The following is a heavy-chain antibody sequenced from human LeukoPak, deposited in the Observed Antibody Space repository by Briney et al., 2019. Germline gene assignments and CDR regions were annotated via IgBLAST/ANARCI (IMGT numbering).Heavy chain of an antibody. J-gene: IGHJ4*02. CDR2: ISSNGGST. CDR1: GFTFSSYA. CDR3: ARSLTVTTYYFDY. D-gene: IGHD4-17*01. V-gene: IGHV3-64*01. Sequence: GGSLRLSCAASGFTFSSYAMHWVRQAPGKGLEYVSAISSNGGSTYCANSVKGRFTISRDNSKNTLYLQMGSLRAEDMAVYYCARSLTVTTYYFDYWGQGTLVTVSS.